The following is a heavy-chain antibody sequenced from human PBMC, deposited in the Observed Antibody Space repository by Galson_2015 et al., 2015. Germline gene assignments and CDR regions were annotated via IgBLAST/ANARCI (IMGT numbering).Heavy chain of an antibody. V-gene: IGHV1-8*01. CDR2: MNPNSGNT. Sequence: SVKVSCKASGYTFTSYDINWVRQATGQGLEWMGWMNPNSGNTGYAQKFQGRVTMTRNTSISTAYMELRSLRSDDTAVYYCARGVRGSYLFDYGGQGTLVTVSS. J-gene: IGHJ4*02. CDR1: GYTFTSYD. CDR3: ARGVRGSYLFDY. D-gene: IGHD1-26*01.